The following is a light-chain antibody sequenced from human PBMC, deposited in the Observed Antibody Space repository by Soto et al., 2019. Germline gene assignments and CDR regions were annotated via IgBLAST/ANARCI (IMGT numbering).Light chain of an antibody. J-gene: IGKJ5*01. CDR1: QNVDMF. CDR2: DAS. Sequence: EIVLTQSPGTLSLSPGERATLSCRASQNVDMFLAWYQQKPGQAPRLLIYDASNRATGTPARFSGSGSGTDFTLTISSLEPEDFAVYYCQQRRDWPLTFGQGTRLGIK. CDR3: QQRRDWPLT. V-gene: IGKV3-11*01.